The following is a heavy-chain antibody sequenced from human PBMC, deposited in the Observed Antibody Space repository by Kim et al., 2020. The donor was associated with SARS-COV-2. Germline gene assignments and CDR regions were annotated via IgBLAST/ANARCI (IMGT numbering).Heavy chain of an antibody. Sequence: GGSLRLSCAASGFTFSNYAMHWVRQAPGKGLEWVAVILYDGSNKYYADSVKGRFTISRGNSKNTLYLQMNSLRAEDTAVYYCARDIRYCSGGSCYRPEYYYYYYGMDVWGQGTTVTVSS. V-gene: IGHV3-30*04. CDR3: ARDIRYCSGGSCYRPEYYYYYYGMDV. D-gene: IGHD2-15*01. CDR1: GFTFSNYA. CDR2: ILYDGSNK. J-gene: IGHJ6*02.